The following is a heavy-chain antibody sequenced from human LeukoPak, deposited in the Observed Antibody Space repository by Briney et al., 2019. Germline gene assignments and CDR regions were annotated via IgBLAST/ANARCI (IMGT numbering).Heavy chain of an antibody. J-gene: IGHJ6*02. CDR3: LGYCSSTSCYVLAEDV. D-gene: IGHD2-2*01. V-gene: IGHV4-4*07. CDR2: IYTSGST. CDR1: GGSISSYY. Sequence: PSETLSLTCTVSGGSISSYYWSWIRQPAGKGLEWIGRIYTSGSTNYNPSLKSRVTMSVDTSKNQFSLKLSSVTAADTAVYYCLGYCSSTSCYVLAEDVWGQGTTVTVSS.